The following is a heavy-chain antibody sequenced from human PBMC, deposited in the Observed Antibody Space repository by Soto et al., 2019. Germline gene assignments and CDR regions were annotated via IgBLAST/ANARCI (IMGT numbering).Heavy chain of an antibody. CDR3: SAYAKGYYYYYGMDV. CDR1: GGSFSGYY. Sequence: TLSLTCAVYGGSFSGYYWSWIRQPPGKGLEWIGEINHSGSTNYNPSLKSRVTISVDTSKNQFSLKLSSVTAADTAVYYCSAYAKGYYYYYGMDVWGQGTTVTVSS. J-gene: IGHJ6*02. V-gene: IGHV4-34*01. CDR2: INHSGST. D-gene: IGHD2-8*01.